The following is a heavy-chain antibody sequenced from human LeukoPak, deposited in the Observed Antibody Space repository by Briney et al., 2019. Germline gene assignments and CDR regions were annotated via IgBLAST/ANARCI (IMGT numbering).Heavy chain of an antibody. Sequence: PGGSLRLSCAASGFTFSSYSMNWVRQAPGKGLEWVSYISSSSSTIYYADSVKGRFTISRDNAKNSLYLQMNSLRAEDTAVYYCARDLRGYSYGNTFDYWGQGTLVTVSS. CDR1: GFTFSSYS. CDR3: ARDLRGYSYGNTFDY. V-gene: IGHV3-48*01. D-gene: IGHD5-18*01. CDR2: ISSSSSTI. J-gene: IGHJ4*02.